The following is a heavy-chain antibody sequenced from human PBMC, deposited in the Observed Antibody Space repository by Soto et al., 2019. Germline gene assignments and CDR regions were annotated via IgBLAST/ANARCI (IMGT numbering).Heavy chain of an antibody. CDR3: VKVVSVSRYSSGWYVDY. CDR2: ISGSGGST. Sequence: PGGSLRLSCAASGFTFSSYAMSWVRQAPGKGLEWVSAISGSGGSTYYADSVKGRFTISRDNSKNTLYLQMNSLRAEDTAVYYCVKVVSVSRYSSGWYVDYWGQGTLVTVSS. D-gene: IGHD6-19*01. V-gene: IGHV3-23*01. CDR1: GFTFSSYA. J-gene: IGHJ4*02.